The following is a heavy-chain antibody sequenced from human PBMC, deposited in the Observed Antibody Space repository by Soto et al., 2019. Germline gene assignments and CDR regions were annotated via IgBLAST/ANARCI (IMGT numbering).Heavy chain of an antibody. D-gene: IGHD3-22*01. CDR3: ARGVHYDSSGYYYFY. CDR2: IIPIFGTA. V-gene: IGHV1-69*13. J-gene: IGHJ4*02. Sequence: SVKVSCKASGGTFSSYSISWVRQAPGQGLEWMGGIIPIFGTANYAQKFQGRVTITADESTSTAYMELRSLRSEDTAVYYCARGVHYDSSGYYYFYWGQGTLVTVSS. CDR1: GGTFSSYS.